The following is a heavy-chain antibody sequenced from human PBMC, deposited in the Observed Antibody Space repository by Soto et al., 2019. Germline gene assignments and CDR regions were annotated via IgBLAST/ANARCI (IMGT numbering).Heavy chain of an antibody. CDR2: INDDGVST. Sequence: VGSLRLSCVASGFTFSDYVMSWVRQAPGKGLEWVSTINDDGVSTYYADSVKGRFTISRGNSKKMLYLQMNSLRADDTAMYFCAKDPTRHPVFYYYGVDVWGQGAPVTVSS. CDR3: AKDPTRHPVFYYYGVDV. J-gene: IGHJ6*02. V-gene: IGHV3-23*01. CDR1: GFTFSDYV.